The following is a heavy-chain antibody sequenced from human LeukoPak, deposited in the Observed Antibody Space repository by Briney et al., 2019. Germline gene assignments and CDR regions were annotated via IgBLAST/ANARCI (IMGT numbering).Heavy chain of an antibody. D-gene: IGHD3-10*01. CDR1: GFTFSSFW. J-gene: IGHJ3*02. V-gene: IGHV3-7*01. CDR2: IKQDGSEK. Sequence: PGGSLRLSCAASGFTFSSFWMNWVRQAPGKGLGWVANIKQDGSEKRYVDSVEGRFTISRDNADNSLYLQMNSLRAEDTGVYYCARLVRGVPPIWGQGTMVTVSS. CDR3: ARLVRGVPPI.